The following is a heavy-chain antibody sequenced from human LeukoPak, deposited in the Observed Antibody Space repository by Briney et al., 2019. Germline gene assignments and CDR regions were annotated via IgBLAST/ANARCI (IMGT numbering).Heavy chain of an antibody. CDR1: GGSISSYY. CDR3: ARTGYYYDSSGYDNWFDP. Sequence: PSETLSLTCTVAGGSISSYYWSWIRQPAGKGLEWIGRIYTSGSTNYNPSLKSRVTMSVDTSKNQFSLKLSSATAADTAVYYCARTGYYYDSSGYDNWFDPWGQGTLVTVSS. D-gene: IGHD3-22*01. V-gene: IGHV4-4*07. CDR2: IYTSGST. J-gene: IGHJ5*02.